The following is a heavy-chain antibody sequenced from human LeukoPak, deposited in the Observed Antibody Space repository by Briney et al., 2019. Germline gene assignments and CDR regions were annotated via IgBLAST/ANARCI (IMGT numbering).Heavy chain of an antibody. CDR3: ASPGEKDYYFDY. V-gene: IGHV1-46*01. CDR2: INPSGGST. J-gene: IGHJ4*02. CDR1: GYIFTSYY. D-gene: IGHD3-16*01. Sequence: ASVKVSCKASGYIFTSYYMHWVRQAPGQGLEWMGIINPSGGSTSYAQKFQGRVTMTRDTSTSTVYMELSSLRSEDTAVYYCASPGEKDYYFDYWGQGTLVTVSS.